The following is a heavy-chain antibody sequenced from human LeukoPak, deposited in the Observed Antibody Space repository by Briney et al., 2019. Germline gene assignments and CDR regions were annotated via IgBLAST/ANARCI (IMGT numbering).Heavy chain of an antibody. CDR3: ARASYGDYSLCY. CDR1: GGSISSGGYS. V-gene: IGHV4-30-2*01. Sequence: SETLSLTCAVSGGSISSGGYSWSWLRQPPGKGLEWIGYIYHSGSTYYNPSLKSRVTISVDRSKNQFSLKLSSVTAADTAVYYCARASYGDYSLCYWGQGTLVTVSS. J-gene: IGHJ4*02. CDR2: IYHSGST. D-gene: IGHD4-17*01.